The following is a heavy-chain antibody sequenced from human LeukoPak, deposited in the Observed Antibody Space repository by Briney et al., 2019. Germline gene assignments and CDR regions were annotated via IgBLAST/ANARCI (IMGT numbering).Heavy chain of an antibody. D-gene: IGHD5-18*01. Sequence: SETLSLTCTVSGGSISSYYWSWIRQPPGKGLEWIGYIYYSGSTNYNPPLKSRVTISVDTSKNQFSLKLSSVTAADTAVYYCARGVVDTAMVFYFDYWGQGTLVTVSS. CDR2: IYYSGST. J-gene: IGHJ4*02. V-gene: IGHV4-59*01. CDR3: ARGVVDTAMVFYFDY. CDR1: GGSISSYY.